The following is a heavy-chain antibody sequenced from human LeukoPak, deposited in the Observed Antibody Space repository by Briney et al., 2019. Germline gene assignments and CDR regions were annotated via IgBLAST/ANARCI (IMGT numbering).Heavy chain of an antibody. D-gene: IGHD1-26*01. Sequence: GGSLRLSCAASGFTFSSYAMHWVRQAPGKGLEWVAVISYDGSNKYYADSVKGRFTISRDNSKNTLYLQMNSLRAEDTAVYYCARVGAIDAFDIWGQGTMVTVSS. CDR2: ISYDGSNK. V-gene: IGHV3-30*04. CDR1: GFTFSSYA. CDR3: ARVGAIDAFDI. J-gene: IGHJ3*02.